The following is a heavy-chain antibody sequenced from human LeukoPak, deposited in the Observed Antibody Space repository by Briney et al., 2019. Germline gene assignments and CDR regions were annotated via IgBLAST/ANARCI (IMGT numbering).Heavy chain of an antibody. CDR1: GFTFSSYG. CDR3: ARSPRLKVGPILVGAFDI. CDR2: IWYDGSNK. J-gene: IGHJ3*02. V-gene: IGHV3-33*01. Sequence: PGRSLRLSCAASGFTFSSYGMHWVRQAPGKGLEWVAVIWYDGSNKYYTDSVKGRFTISRDNSKNTLYLQMNSLRAEDTAVYYCARSPRLKVGPILVGAFDIWGQGTMVTVSS. D-gene: IGHD2-8*02.